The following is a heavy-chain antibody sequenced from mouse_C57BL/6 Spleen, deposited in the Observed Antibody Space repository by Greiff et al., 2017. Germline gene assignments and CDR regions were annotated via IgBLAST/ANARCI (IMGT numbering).Heavy chain of an antibody. CDR2: INPNNGGT. V-gene: IGHV1-18*01. J-gene: IGHJ2*01. D-gene: IGHD2-3*01. Sequence: VQLQQSGHELVKPGASVKIPCKASGYTFTDYNMDWVRQSHGKSLEWIGDINPNNGGTIYNQKFKGKATLTVDKSSSTAYMELRSLTSEDTAVYYCARIYDGYPYYFDYWGQGTTLTVSS. CDR1: GYTFTDYN. CDR3: ARIYDGYPYYFDY.